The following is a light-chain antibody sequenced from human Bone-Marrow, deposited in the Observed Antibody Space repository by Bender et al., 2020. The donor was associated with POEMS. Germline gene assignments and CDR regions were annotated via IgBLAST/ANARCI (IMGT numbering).Light chain of an antibody. CDR3: CSYAATSAYL. CDR2: EVN. CDR1: SSDVGTYNL. J-gene: IGLJ1*01. V-gene: IGLV2-23*02. Sequence: QSALTQPASVSGSPGQSITISCAGTSSDVGTYNLVSWYQQRPGKAPNLIIYEVNKRPSGVSHRFSGSKSGNTASLTISGVQPEDEADYHCCSYAATSAYLFGTGTKVTVL.